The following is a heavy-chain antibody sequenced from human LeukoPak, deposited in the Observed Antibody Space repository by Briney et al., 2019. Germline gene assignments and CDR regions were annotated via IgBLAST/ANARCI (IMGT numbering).Heavy chain of an antibody. Sequence: SQTLSLTCTVSGGSLSSGSYYWSWIRQPAGKELEWIGRIYTSGSTNYNPSLRSRVTIALDTSKNQFSLKLNSVTAADTAMYYCAKGGGWDAFDIWGQGTMVTVSS. CDR2: IYTSGST. CDR1: GGSLSSGSYY. J-gene: IGHJ3*02. D-gene: IGHD6-19*01. V-gene: IGHV4-61*02. CDR3: AKGGGWDAFDI.